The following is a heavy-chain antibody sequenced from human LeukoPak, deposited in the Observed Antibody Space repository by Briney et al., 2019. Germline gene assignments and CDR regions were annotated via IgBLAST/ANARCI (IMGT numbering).Heavy chain of an antibody. D-gene: IGHD3-22*01. CDR1: GGSISSGGYS. V-gene: IGHV4-30-2*01. CDR2: IYHSGST. J-gene: IGHJ4*02. Sequence: PSETLSLTCAVSGGSISSGGYSWSWIRQPPGEGLEWIGYIYHSGSTNYNPSLKSRVTISVDTSKNQFSLKLSSVTAADTAVYYCARMPYYYDSSGYYTTHSRSNNYFDYWGQGTLVTVSS. CDR3: ARMPYYYDSSGYYTTHSRSNNYFDY.